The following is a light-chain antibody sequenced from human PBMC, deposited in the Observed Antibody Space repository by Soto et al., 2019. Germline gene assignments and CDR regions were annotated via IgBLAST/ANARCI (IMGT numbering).Light chain of an antibody. CDR1: QSVSSN. V-gene: IGKV3-20*01. CDR3: QQFDDSVT. CDR2: GAS. J-gene: IGKJ5*01. Sequence: EIVLTQSPATLSVSPGERATLSCRASQSVSSNLAWYQQKPGQAPRLLIYGASSRPTGIPDRFSGSGSGTDFTLTISRLEPEDSAVYYCQQFDDSVTFGQGTRLEIK.